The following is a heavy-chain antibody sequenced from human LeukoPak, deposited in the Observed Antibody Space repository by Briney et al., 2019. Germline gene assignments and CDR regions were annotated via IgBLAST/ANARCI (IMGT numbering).Heavy chain of an antibody. V-gene: IGHV3-11*01. Sequence: GGSLRLSCAASGFTFSDYYMSWIRQAPGKGLEWVSYISSSGSTIYYADSVKGRFTISRDNAKNSLYLQMNSLRAEDTAVYYSARVKSSSWRLRYYGMDVWGQGTTVTVSS. CDR3: ARVKSSSWRLRYYGMDV. D-gene: IGHD6-13*01. CDR2: ISSSGSTI. CDR1: GFTFSDYY. J-gene: IGHJ6*02.